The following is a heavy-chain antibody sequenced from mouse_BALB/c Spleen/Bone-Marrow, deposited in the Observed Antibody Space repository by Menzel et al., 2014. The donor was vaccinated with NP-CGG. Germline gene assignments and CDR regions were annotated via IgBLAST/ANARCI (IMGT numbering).Heavy chain of an antibody. V-gene: IGHV6-6*02. Sequence: EVQLQQSGGGLVQPGGSMKLSCVASGFTFSNYWMNWVRQSPEKGLEWVAEIRLKSNNYATHYAESVKGRFTISRDDSKSSVYLPMNNLRAEDTGIYYCTTGFAYWGQGTLVTVSA. CDR1: GFTFSNYW. J-gene: IGHJ3*01. CDR3: TTGFAY. CDR2: IRLKSNNYAT.